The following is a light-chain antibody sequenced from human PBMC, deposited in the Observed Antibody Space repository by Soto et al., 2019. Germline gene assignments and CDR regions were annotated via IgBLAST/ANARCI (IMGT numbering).Light chain of an antibody. Sequence: DIQMTQSPSTLSGSVGDRVTITCRASQTISSWLAWYQQKPGKAPKLLIYKASSLENGVQSRFSGSGSGTEFTLTIRSLQPDDFATYYCKQYNSYSYTFGQGTKVDI. CDR3: KQYNSYSYT. CDR1: QTISSW. J-gene: IGKJ2*01. CDR2: KAS. V-gene: IGKV1-5*03.